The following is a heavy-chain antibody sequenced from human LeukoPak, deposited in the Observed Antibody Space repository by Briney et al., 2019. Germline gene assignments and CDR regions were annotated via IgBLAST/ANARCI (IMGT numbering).Heavy chain of an antibody. CDR2: IYYSGST. CDR1: GGSISSSSYY. CDR3: ARSSLGTYYFDY. J-gene: IGHJ4*02. D-gene: IGHD7-27*01. V-gene: IGHV4-39*07. Sequence: SETLSLTCTVSGGSISSSSYYWGWIRQPPGKGLEWIGSIYYSGSTYYNPSLKSRVTISVDTSKNQFSLKLSSVTAADTAVYYCARSSLGTYYFDYWGQGTLVTVSS.